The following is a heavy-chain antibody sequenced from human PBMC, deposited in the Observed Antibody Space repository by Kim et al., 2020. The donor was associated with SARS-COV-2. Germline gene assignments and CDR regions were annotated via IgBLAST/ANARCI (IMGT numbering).Heavy chain of an antibody. CDR2: IYYSGST. CDR1: GGSIRSYY. Sequence: SETLSLTCTVSGGSIRSYYWSWIRQPPGKGLEWIGYIYYSGSTNYNPSLKSRVIISLDTSKNHFSLRLTSVTAADTAVYYCARVQGAAVVNWFDPWGQGTLVTVSS. V-gene: IGHV4-59*01. D-gene: IGHD6-13*01. J-gene: IGHJ5*02. CDR3: ARVQGAAVVNWFDP.